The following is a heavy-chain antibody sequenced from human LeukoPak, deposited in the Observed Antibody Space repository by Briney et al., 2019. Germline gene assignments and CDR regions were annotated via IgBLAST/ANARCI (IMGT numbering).Heavy chain of an antibody. V-gene: IGHV4-34*01. CDR2: INHSGST. D-gene: IGHD3-22*01. Sequence: PSETLSLTCAVYGGSFSGYYWSWIRQPPGKGLEWIGEINHSGSTHYNPSLKSRVTISVDTSKNQFSLKLSSVTAADTAVYYCARRQRITVIVVVKAFDYWGQGTLVTVSS. CDR3: ARRQRITVIVVVKAFDY. J-gene: IGHJ4*02. CDR1: GGSFSGYY.